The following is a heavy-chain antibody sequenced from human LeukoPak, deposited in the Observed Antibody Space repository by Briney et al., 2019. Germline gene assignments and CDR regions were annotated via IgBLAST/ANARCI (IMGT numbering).Heavy chain of an antibody. D-gene: IGHD3-9*01. CDR3: ARDHDILTGYSEYYYYYYYMDV. V-gene: IGHV1-2*02. Sequence: ASVKVSCKASGYTFTGYYMHWVRQAPGQGLEWMGWINPNSGGTNYAQKFQGRVTMTRDTSISTAYMELGRLRSDDTAVYYCARDHDILTGYSEYYYYYYYMDVWGKGTTVTVSS. CDR2: INPNSGGT. CDR1: GYTFTGYY. J-gene: IGHJ6*03.